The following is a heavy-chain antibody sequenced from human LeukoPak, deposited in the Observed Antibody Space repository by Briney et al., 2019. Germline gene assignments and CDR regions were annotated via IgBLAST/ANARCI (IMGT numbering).Heavy chain of an antibody. CDR2: IIPIFGTA. CDR3: ARSRGYCSGGSCYSSFDY. V-gene: IGHV1-69*13. Sequence: SVKVPCKASGYIFTGYYMHWVRQAPGQGLEWMGGIIPIFGTANYAQKFQGRVTITADESTSTAYMELSSLRSEDTAVYYCARSRGYCSGGSCYSSFDYWGQGTLVTVSS. D-gene: IGHD2-15*01. CDR1: GYIFTGYY. J-gene: IGHJ4*02.